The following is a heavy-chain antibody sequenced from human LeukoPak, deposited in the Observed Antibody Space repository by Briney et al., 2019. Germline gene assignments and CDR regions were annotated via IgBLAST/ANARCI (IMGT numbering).Heavy chain of an antibody. CDR2: INSDGSST. J-gene: IGHJ6*03. D-gene: IGHD3-10*01. CDR3: ARVARGDYYYYYMDV. CDR1: GFTFSSYW. V-gene: IGHV3-74*01. Sequence: GGSLRLSCAASGFTFSSYWMHWVRQAPGKGLVWVSRINSDGSSTSYADSVKGRFTISRDNAKNTLYLQMNSLRAGDTALYYCARVARGDYYYYYMDVWGQGTLVTVSS.